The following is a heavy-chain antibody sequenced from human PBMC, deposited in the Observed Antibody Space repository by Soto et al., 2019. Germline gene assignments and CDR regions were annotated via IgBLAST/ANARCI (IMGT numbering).Heavy chain of an antibody. Sequence: GGSLRLSCAASEFSFSSYAMHWIRQAPGKGLEWVAVISFDGNIIHYADSVKGRFIISRDNSKNTLYLQMHSLSGEDTAVYYCARTFDTITYYFDYWGQGTLVTVSS. CDR1: EFSFSSYA. CDR3: ARTFDTITYYFDY. CDR2: ISFDGNII. D-gene: IGHD3-9*01. J-gene: IGHJ4*02. V-gene: IGHV3-30-3*01.